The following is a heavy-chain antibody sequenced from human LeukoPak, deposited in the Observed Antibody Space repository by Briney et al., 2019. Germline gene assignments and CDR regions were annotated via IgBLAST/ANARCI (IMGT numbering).Heavy chain of an antibody. Sequence: GASVKVSCKASGYTFTSYGISWVRQAPGQGLEWMGWISAYNGNTNYAQKLQGRVAMTTDTSTSTAYMELRSLRSDDTAVYYCARDNDYGDYVKRGYDYWGQGTLVTVSS. J-gene: IGHJ4*02. CDR1: GYTFTSYG. CDR3: ARDNDYGDYVKRGYDY. V-gene: IGHV1-18*01. D-gene: IGHD4-17*01. CDR2: ISAYNGNT.